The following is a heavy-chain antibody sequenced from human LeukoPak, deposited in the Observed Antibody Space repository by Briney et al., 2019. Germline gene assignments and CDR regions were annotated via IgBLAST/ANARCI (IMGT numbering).Heavy chain of an antibody. CDR3: ARHESAVGALFY. V-gene: IGHV4-59*08. CDR1: GCSISRSY. J-gene: IGHJ4*02. CDR2: IYSTGST. Sequence: PSETLYLTCPLSGCSISRSYWSWIRQSPGKGLEWIGYIYSTGSTNSNPSLKSRVTISVDTSRNQFSLKLNSVSAADTAMYYCARHESAVGALFYWGQGTLVTVSS. D-gene: IGHD3-16*01.